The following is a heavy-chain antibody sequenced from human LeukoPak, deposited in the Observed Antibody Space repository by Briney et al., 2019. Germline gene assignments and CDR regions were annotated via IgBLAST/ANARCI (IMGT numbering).Heavy chain of an antibody. J-gene: IGHJ4*02. CDR2: IASDGSST. D-gene: IGHD4-23*01. CDR1: GFTFNNYA. Sequence: PGGSLRLSCVASGFTFNNYAMSWVRQAPGKGLVWVSRIASDGSSTTYADSVKGRFSISRDNAKNTLYLQMNSLRVEDTAVYYCARGRPHGNDYWGQGTLVTVSS. V-gene: IGHV3-74*01. CDR3: ARGRPHGNDY.